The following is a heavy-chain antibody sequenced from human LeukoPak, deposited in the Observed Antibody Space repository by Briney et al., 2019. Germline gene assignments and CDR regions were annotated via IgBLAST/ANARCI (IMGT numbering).Heavy chain of an antibody. D-gene: IGHD6-13*01. CDR1: GGSFSGYY. Sequence: SETLSLTCAVYGGSFSGYYWSWIRQPPGKGLEWTGEINHSGSTNYNPSLKSRVTISVDTSKNQFSLKLSSVTAADTAVYYCARDKGIAGFDYWGQGTLVTVSS. J-gene: IGHJ4*02. CDR3: ARDKGIAGFDY. CDR2: INHSGST. V-gene: IGHV4-34*01.